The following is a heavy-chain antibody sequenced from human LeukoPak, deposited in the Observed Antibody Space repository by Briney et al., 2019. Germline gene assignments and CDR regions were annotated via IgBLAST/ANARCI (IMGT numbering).Heavy chain of an antibody. CDR1: GGSISSSNW. Sequence: SGTLSLTCAVSGGSISSSNWWSWVRQPPGKGLEWIGEIYHSGSTNYNPSLKSRVTISVDKSKNQFSLKLCSVTAADTAVYYCARRGGTYYYDSSGFDYWGQGTLVTVSS. D-gene: IGHD3-22*01. CDR3: ARRGGTYYYDSSGFDY. J-gene: IGHJ4*02. CDR2: IYHSGST. V-gene: IGHV4-4*02.